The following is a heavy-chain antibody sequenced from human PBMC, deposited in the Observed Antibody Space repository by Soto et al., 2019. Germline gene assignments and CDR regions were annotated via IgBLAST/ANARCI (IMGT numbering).Heavy chain of an antibody. CDR3: AREGRWGYSYGYYYYYGMDV. J-gene: IGHJ6*02. CDR1: GGSFSGYY. CDR2: INHSGST. D-gene: IGHD5-18*01. V-gene: IGHV4-34*01. Sequence: SETLSLTCAVYGGSFSGYYWSWIRQPPGKGLEWIGEINHSGSTNYNPSLKSRVTISVDTSKNQFSLQLNSVTPEDTAVYYCAREGRWGYSYGYYYYYGMDVWGQGTTVTVSS.